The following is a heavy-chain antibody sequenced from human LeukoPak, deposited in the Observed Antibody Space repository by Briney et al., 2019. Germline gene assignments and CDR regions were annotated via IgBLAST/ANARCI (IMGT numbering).Heavy chain of an antibody. V-gene: IGHV3-30*18. CDR2: VSYA. D-gene: IGHD4-17*01. J-gene: IGHJ4*02. CDR3: ANGFDMTTVTATDY. Sequence: GGSLRLSCAVSGFTFRTYGMHWVRQAPGKGLEWVAVVSYADSVKGRFTISRDNSKNTLNLQMNSLRTEDTAVYFCANGFDMTTVTATDYWGQGTLVTVSS. CDR1: GFTFRTYG.